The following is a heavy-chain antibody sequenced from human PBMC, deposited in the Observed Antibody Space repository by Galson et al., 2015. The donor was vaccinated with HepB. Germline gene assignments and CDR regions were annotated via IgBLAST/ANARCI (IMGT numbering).Heavy chain of an antibody. V-gene: IGHV3-21*01. CDR3: QAGATNEAFDY. CDR1: GFTFSSYS. CDR2: ISSSSSYI. J-gene: IGHJ4*02. D-gene: IGHD1-26*01. Sequence: SLRLSCAASGFTFSSYSMNRVRQAPGKGLEWVPSISSSSSYIYYADSVKGRFTISRDNAKNSLYLQMNSLRAEDTAVYYCQAGATNEAFDYWGQGTLITVSS.